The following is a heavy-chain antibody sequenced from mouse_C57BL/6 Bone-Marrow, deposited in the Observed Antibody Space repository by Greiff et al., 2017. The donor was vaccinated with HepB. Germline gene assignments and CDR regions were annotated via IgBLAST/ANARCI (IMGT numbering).Heavy chain of an antibody. V-gene: IGHV5-4*03. D-gene: IGHD1-1*01. CDR1: GFTFSSYA. CDR3: ARGLITTVVAPFDY. Sequence: EVKLVESGGGLVKPGGSLKLSCAASGFTFSSYAMSWVRQTPEKRLEWVATISDGGSYTYYPDNVKGRFTISRDNAKNNLYLQMSHLKSEDTAMYYCARGLITTVVAPFDYWGQGTTLTVSS. CDR2: ISDGGSYT. J-gene: IGHJ2*01.